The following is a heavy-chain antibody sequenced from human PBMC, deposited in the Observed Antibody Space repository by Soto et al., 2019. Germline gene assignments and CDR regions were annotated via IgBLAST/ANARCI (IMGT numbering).Heavy chain of an antibody. CDR2: IYYGGTT. CDR1: DDSISTYY. Sequence: SETLSLTCTVSDDSISTYYWSWIRQPPGKGLEWIGYIYYGGTTNYSPSLKSRVTISVDTSKKQFSLNLSSVTAADTAVYYCVRHYCSGGSCHWAYWGPGTLVTVSS. CDR3: VRHYCSGGSCHWAY. J-gene: IGHJ4*02. V-gene: IGHV4-59*08. D-gene: IGHD2-15*01.